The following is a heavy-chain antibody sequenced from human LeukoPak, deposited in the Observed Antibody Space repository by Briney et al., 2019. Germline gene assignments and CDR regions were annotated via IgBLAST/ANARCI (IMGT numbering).Heavy chain of an antibody. Sequence: GASVKVSCKASGYTFTGYYMHWVRQAPGQGLEWMGWTNPNSGGTNYAQKFQGWVTMTRDTSISTAYMELSRLRSDDTAVYYCARDVSIVGATRYYFDYWGQGTLVTVSS. CDR1: GYTFTGYY. V-gene: IGHV1-2*04. D-gene: IGHD1-26*01. CDR2: TNPNSGGT. CDR3: ARDVSIVGATRYYFDY. J-gene: IGHJ4*02.